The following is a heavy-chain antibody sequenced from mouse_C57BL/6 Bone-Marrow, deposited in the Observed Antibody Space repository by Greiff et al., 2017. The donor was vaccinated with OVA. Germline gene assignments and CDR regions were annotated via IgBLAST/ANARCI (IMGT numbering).Heavy chain of an antibody. V-gene: IGHV5-17*01. J-gene: IGHJ3*01. D-gene: IGHD1-1*01. CDR2: ISSGSSTI. Sequence: VQLKQSGGGLVKPGGSLKLSCAASGFTFSDYGMHWVRQAPEKGLEWVAYISSGSSTIYYADTVKGRFTISRDNAKNTLFLQMTSLRSEDTAMYYCARPGYYGSSLFAYWGQGTLVTVSA. CDR1: GFTFSDYG. CDR3: ARPGYYGSSLFAY.